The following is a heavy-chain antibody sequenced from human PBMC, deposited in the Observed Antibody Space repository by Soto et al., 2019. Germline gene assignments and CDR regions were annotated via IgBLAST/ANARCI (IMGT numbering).Heavy chain of an antibody. CDR2: INPKSGGT. V-gene: IGHV1-2*02. CDR3: ARGPYSSSPDNWFDP. CDR1: GYTFTGYY. J-gene: IGHJ5*02. D-gene: IGHD6-6*01. Sequence: ASVKVSCKASGYTFTGYYMHWVRQAPGQGLEWMGWINPKSGGTNSAQKFQGRVTITRDTSASTAYMELSSLRSEDTAVYYCARGPYSSSPDNWFDPWGQGTLVTVSS.